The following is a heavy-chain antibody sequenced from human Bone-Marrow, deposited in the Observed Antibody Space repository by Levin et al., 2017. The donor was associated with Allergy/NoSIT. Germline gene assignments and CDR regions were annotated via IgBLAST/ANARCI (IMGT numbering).Heavy chain of an antibody. Sequence: GGSLRLSCAASGFSFSDYGMHWVRQAPGKGLEWVAVIWYDGSNKYYTDSVKGRFTISRDNSKNILYLQMNSLRVEDTAVYYCASSLIDWLLSGPLDSWGQGALVTVSS. D-gene: IGHD3-9*01. CDR1: GFSFSDYG. CDR3: ASSLIDWLLSGPLDS. V-gene: IGHV3-33*01. J-gene: IGHJ4*02. CDR2: IWYDGSNK.